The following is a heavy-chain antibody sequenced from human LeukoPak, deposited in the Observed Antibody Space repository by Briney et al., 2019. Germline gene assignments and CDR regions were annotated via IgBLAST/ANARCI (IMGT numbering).Heavy chain of an antibody. V-gene: IGHV1-2*02. D-gene: IGHD3-9*01. CDR2: INPNSGGT. CDR1: GYTFTGYY. Sequence: GASVKVSCKASGYTFTGYYMHWVRQAPGQGLEWMGWINPNSGGTDYTQKFQGRVTMTRDTSISTAYMELSRLRSEDTAVYYCARAVPFEYYDIISPFDYWGQGTLVTVSS. CDR3: ARAVPFEYYDIISPFDY. J-gene: IGHJ4*02.